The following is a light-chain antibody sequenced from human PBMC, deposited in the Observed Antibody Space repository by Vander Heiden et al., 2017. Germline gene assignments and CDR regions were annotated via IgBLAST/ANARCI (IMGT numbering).Light chain of an antibody. Sequence: QSVLTQPPSVSGAPGQRVTISCTGSSSNIGAGYDVHWYKQLPGTAPKLLIYGNSKRPSGVPDRFSGSKSGTSASLAITGLQAEDEADYYCQSYDSSRSVVFGGGTKLTVL. V-gene: IGLV1-40*01. CDR2: GNS. J-gene: IGLJ2*01. CDR1: SSNIGAGYD. CDR3: QSYDSSRSVV.